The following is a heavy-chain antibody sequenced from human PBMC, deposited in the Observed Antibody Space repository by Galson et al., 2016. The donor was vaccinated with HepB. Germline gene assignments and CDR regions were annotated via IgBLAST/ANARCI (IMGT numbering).Heavy chain of an antibody. Sequence: SLRLSCAASGFTFSNFWMAWVRQAPGKGLEWVALIKEDGSEGYYLDSLKGRFTVSRDNAKNSLYLQMNTLRAEDTAVYYCARDGRWELLVGGFDHWGQGTLVTVSS. CDR1: GFTFSNFW. CDR2: IKEDGSEG. CDR3: ARDGRWELLVGGFDH. J-gene: IGHJ4*02. V-gene: IGHV3-7*03. D-gene: IGHD1-26*01.